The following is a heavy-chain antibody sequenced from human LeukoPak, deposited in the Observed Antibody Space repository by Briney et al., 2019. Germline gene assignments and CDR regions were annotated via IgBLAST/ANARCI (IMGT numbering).Heavy chain of an antibody. V-gene: IGHV3-33*06. CDR2: IWYDGSNE. Sequence: GGSLRLSCAASGFTFSSYGMHWVRQAPGKGLEWVAVIWYDGSNEYYADSVKGRFTISRDNSKNTLYLQMNSLRAEDTAVYYCAKAFGSSWYWYFDLWGRGTLVTVSS. D-gene: IGHD6-13*01. J-gene: IGHJ2*01. CDR3: AKAFGSSWYWYFDL. CDR1: GFTFSSYG.